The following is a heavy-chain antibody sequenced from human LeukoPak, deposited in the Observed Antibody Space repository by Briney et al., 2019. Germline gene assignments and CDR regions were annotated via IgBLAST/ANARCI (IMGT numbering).Heavy chain of an antibody. J-gene: IGHJ4*02. CDR2: ITYDGGAT. V-gene: IGHV3-23*01. D-gene: IGHD3-10*01. CDR3: ATRIDQASGSGFHY. CDR1: GFTFSSFV. Sequence: PGGSLRLSCAASGFTFSSFVMPWVRQGPGKGLDLVSSITYDGGATYCADSLKGRFTISRDNSKHTLFLQMNTLRAEDTAVYYCATRIDQASGSGFHYWGQGTQVTVSS.